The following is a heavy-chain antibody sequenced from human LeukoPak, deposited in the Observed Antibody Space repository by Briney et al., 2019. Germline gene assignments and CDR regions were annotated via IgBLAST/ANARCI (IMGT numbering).Heavy chain of an antibody. J-gene: IGHJ6*02. CDR2: IYYSGST. V-gene: IGHV4-59*01. D-gene: IGHD2-15*01. Sequence: SETLSLTCTVSGGSISSYYWSRIRQPPEKGLEWIGYIYYSGSTNYNPSLKSRVTISVDTSKNQFSLKLSSVTAADTAVYYCARDQDIVVVVAATKRLYYYGMDVWGQGTTVTVSS. CDR1: GGSISSYY. CDR3: ARDQDIVVVVAATKRLYYYGMDV.